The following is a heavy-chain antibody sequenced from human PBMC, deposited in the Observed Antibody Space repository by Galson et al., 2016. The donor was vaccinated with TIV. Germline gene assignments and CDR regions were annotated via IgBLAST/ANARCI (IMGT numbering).Heavy chain of an antibody. J-gene: IGHJ4*02. CDR1: GYSISSGYY. CDR2: ISYSGST. CDR3: AREATYGSGSYQWNFES. Sequence: LSLTCAVSGYSISSGYYWGWIRQSPRKGLQWIATISYSGSTYYNPSLESRAILSLDTSNNHFSLRLGSATAADTAVYYCAREATYGSGSYQWNFESWGQGILVTVSS. D-gene: IGHD3-10*01. V-gene: IGHV4-38-2*02.